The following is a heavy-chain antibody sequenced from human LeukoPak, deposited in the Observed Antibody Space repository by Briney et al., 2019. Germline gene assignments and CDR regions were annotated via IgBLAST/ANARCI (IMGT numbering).Heavy chain of an antibody. CDR3: ARGIGGITMVRGVITEGGCDY. V-gene: IGHV1-8*02. D-gene: IGHD3-10*01. CDR1: GYTFSTYG. J-gene: IGHJ4*02. CDR2: MNPNSGNT. Sequence: ASVKVSCKTSGYTFSTYGFSWVRQATGQGLEWMGWMNPNSGNTGYAQKFQGRVTMTRNTSISTAYMELSSLRSEDTAVYYCARGIGGITMVRGVITEGGCDYWGQGTLVTVSS.